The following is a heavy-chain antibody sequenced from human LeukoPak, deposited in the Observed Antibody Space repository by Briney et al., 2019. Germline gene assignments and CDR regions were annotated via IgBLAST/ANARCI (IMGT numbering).Heavy chain of an antibody. Sequence: ASVKVSCKASGYTFTSYAMHWVRQAPGQRLEWMGWISAYNGNTNYAQKLQGRVTMTTDTSTSTAYMELRSLRSDDMAVYYCARWNYYDSSGYFADYWGQGTLVTVSS. J-gene: IGHJ4*02. CDR3: ARWNYYDSSGYFADY. D-gene: IGHD3-22*01. CDR1: GYTFTSYA. V-gene: IGHV1-18*03. CDR2: ISAYNGNT.